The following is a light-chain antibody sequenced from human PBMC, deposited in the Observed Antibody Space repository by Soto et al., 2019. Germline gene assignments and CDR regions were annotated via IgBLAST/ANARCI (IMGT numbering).Light chain of an antibody. CDR3: SSYTSSSTLDV. J-gene: IGLJ1*01. Sequence: QSALTQPASVSGSPGQSITISCTGTSSDVGGYNYVSWYQQHPGKAPKLMIYDVSNRPSGASNRFSGSKSGNTASLTISGLQAEDEADYYCSSYTSSSTLDVFGTGTKVTVL. CDR1: SSDVGGYNY. V-gene: IGLV2-14*01. CDR2: DVS.